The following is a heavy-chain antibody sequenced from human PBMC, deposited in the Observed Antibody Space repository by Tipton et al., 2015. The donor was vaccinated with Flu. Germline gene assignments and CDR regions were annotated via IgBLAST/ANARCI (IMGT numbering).Heavy chain of an antibody. J-gene: IGHJ3*02. CDR2: INDRGST. V-gene: IGHV4-34*01. Sequence: TLSLTCAVFGGSFSGYYWTWIRQPPGKGLEWIGEINDRGSTYYSPSLKTRATISVDTSENRFSLNIKSVTAADTAVYYCARGHRVSISPVVDALNIWGQGTIVTVSS. D-gene: IGHD3-3*01. CDR3: ARGHRVSISPVVDALNI. CDR1: GGSFSGYY.